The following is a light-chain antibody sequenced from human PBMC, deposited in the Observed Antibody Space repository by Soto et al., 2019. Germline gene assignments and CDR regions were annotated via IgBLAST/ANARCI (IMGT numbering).Light chain of an antibody. CDR3: QQFGSSPPFT. CDR1: QSVSNNY. CDR2: DTF. Sequence: IVLTQSPATLSLSPGERATLSCRASQSVSNNYLAWYQHKPGLAPRLVMSDTFTRGAGIPDRFSGSGSGTEFTLIINSLEPEDSAVYYCQQFGSSPPFTFGQGTKLEIK. V-gene: IGKV3D-20*01. J-gene: IGKJ2*01.